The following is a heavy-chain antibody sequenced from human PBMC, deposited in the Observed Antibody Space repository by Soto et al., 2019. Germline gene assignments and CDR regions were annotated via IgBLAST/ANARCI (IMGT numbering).Heavy chain of an antibody. CDR3: ARDLSGYVPFDY. J-gene: IGHJ4*02. CDR1: GFTFDDYG. Sequence: EVQLVESGGGVVRPGGSLRLSCAASGFTFDDYGMSWVRQAPGKGLEWVAGINWNGGSTGYAVSVKGRLTISIENAKNSLYLQMNSLRAEDTALYYCARDLSGYVPFDYWGQGTLVTVSS. CDR2: INWNGGST. D-gene: IGHD5-12*01. V-gene: IGHV3-20*04.